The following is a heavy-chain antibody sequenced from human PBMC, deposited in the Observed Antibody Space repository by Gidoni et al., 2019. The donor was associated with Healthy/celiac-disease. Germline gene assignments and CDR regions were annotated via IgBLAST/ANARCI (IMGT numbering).Heavy chain of an antibody. J-gene: IGHJ3*02. CDR3: ARDHIVATTGAFDI. CDR1: GYSISSGYY. Sequence: QVQLQASGPGLVKPSETLSLTCAVSGYSISSGYYWGWIRQPPGKGLEWIGSIYHSGSTYYNPSLKSRVTISVDTSKNQFSLKLSSVTAADTAVYYCARDHIVATTGAFDIWGQGTMVTVSS. V-gene: IGHV4-38-2*02. CDR2: IYHSGST. D-gene: IGHD5-12*01.